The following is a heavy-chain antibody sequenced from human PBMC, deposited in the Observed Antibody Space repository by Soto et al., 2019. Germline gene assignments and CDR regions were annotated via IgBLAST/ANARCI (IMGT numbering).Heavy chain of an antibody. CDR3: ARGSSIAGLYYGMDV. CDR2: NYYSGIT. Sequence: QVQLQESGPGLVKPSQTLSLTCTVSGGSISSGGYYWTWIRQHPGKGLEWIGYNYYSGITYYNPSLKSRVTISLDTSKTQFSLKLSSVTAADRAVYYCARGSSIAGLYYGMDVWGQGTTVTVSS. J-gene: IGHJ6*02. V-gene: IGHV4-31*03. CDR1: GGSISSGGYY. D-gene: IGHD6-6*01.